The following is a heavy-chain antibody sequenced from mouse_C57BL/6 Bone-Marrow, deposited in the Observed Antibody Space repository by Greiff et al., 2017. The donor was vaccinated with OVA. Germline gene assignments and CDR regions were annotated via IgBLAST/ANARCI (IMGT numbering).Heavy chain of an antibody. CDR2: ISSGGSYT. D-gene: IGHD2-4*01. CDR1: GFTFSSYG. J-gene: IGHJ4*01. V-gene: IGHV5-6*01. CDR3: VGLRREDGMDY. Sequence: EVQLVESGGDLVKPGGSLKLSCAASGFTFSSYGMSWVRQTPDKRLEWVATISSGGSYTYYPDSVKGRFTISRDNAKNTLYLQMSSLKSEDTAMYYCVGLRREDGMDYWGQGTSVTVSS.